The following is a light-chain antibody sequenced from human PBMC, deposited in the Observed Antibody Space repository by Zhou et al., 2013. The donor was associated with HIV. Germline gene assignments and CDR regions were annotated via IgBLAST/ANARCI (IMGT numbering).Light chain of an antibody. Sequence: EIVMTQSPVTLSVSPGERATLSCRASQSVSSNLAWYQQKLGQAPRLLIYGASTRATGIPARFSGSGSGTEFTLTISSLQSEDFAIYYCQQYGSSPITFGQGTRLE. CDR3: QQYGSSPIT. CDR2: GAS. V-gene: IGKV3-15*01. J-gene: IGKJ5*01. CDR1: QSVSSN.